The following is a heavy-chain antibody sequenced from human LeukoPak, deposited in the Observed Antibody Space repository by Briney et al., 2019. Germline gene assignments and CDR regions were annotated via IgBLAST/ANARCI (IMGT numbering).Heavy chain of an antibody. J-gene: IGHJ4*02. CDR2: LYSDGNT. V-gene: IGHV3-53*01. CDR1: GLTVITND. Sequence: GGSLRLSCAASGLTVITNDMTWVRQAPGKGLEWVSVLYSDGNTKYADSVQGRFTISRDNSKSTLYLEMNSLSPDDTAVYYCARGVEPLAANTLAYWGQGTLVTVSS. D-gene: IGHD1-14*01. CDR3: ARGVEPLAANTLAY.